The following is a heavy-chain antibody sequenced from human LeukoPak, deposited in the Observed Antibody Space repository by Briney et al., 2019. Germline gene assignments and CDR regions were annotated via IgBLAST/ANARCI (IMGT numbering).Heavy chain of an antibody. V-gene: IGHV1-46*01. CDR2: INPSGGST. CDR1: GYTFTSYY. Sequence: ASVKVSCKASGYTFTSYYMHWVRQAPGQGLEWMGIINPSGGSTSYAQKFQGRVTMTRGMSTSTVYMELSSLRSEDTAVYYCATHATVIDAFDIWGQGTMVTVSS. D-gene: IGHD4-17*01. J-gene: IGHJ3*02. CDR3: ATHATVIDAFDI.